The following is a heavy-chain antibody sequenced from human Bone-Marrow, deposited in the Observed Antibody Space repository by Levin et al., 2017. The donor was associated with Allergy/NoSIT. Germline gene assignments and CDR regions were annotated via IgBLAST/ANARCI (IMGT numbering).Heavy chain of an antibody. Sequence: AGGSLRLSCAASGFTFSDYYMSWIRQAPGKGLEWVSYISSSGSTIYYADSVKGRFTISRDNAKNSLYLQMNSLRAEDTAVYYCARAERIAVAGIYYFDYWGQGTLVTVSS. D-gene: IGHD6-19*01. CDR3: ARAERIAVAGIYYFDY. J-gene: IGHJ4*02. CDR1: GFTFSDYY. V-gene: IGHV3-11*01. CDR2: ISSSGSTI.